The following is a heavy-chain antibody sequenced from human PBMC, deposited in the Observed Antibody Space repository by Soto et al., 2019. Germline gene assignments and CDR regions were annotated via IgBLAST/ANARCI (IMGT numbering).Heavy chain of an antibody. CDR3: VRRLSFNSAWYYFDY. J-gene: IGHJ4*02. D-gene: IGHD6-19*01. V-gene: IGHV1-3*01. CDR2: INAGNGNT. CDR1: GYTFTSYA. Sequence: ASVKVSCKASGYTFTSYAMHWVRQAPGQRLEWMGWINAGNGNTKYSQKFQGRVTITRDTSASTAYMELNSLRAEDTAVYYCVRRLSFNSAWYYFDYWGQGTLVTVSS.